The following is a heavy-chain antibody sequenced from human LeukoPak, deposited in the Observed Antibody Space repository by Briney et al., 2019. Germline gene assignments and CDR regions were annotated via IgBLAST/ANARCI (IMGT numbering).Heavy chain of an antibody. J-gene: IGHJ4*02. CDR2: INGDGSTT. Sequence: GGSLRLSCAASGFTFSNYWMPWVRQAPGKGLVWVSRINGDGSTTSYADSVKGRFTISRDNAKNTLYLQMNSLRAEDTAVYYCVFGEFDYWGQGTLVTVSS. V-gene: IGHV3-74*01. CDR1: GFTFSNYW. D-gene: IGHD3-10*02. CDR3: VFGEFDY.